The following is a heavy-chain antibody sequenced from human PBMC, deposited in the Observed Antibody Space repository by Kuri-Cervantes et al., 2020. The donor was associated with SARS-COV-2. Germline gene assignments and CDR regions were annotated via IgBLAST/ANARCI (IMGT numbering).Heavy chain of an antibody. J-gene: IGHJ3*01. CDR3: ARGNSNDFFEDAFDV. D-gene: IGHD4-11*01. Sequence: GESLKISCVASGFTFSNCNMYWVRQAPGKGLEWVPSGGIINSDIYYADSMKGRFTISRDNAKKSLYLQMNSLRVEDTAVYYCARGNSNDFFEDAFDVWGQGTMVTGSS. CDR1: GFTFSNCN. V-gene: IGHV3-21*01. CDR2: GGIINSDI.